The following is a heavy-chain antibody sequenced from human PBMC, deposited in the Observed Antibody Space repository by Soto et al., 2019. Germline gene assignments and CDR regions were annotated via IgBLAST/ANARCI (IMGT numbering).Heavy chain of an antibody. V-gene: IGHV3-23*01. J-gene: IGHJ4*02. CDR2: ISGSGGNT. CDR3: AKGYGSGLYWFEY. D-gene: IGHD6-19*01. CDR1: GFTFSSYA. Sequence: EVQLLESGGGLVQPGGSLRLSCAASGFTFSSYAMNWVRQAPGKGLEWVSAISGSGGNTYYADSVKGRFTISRDNSKNPLYLHMTSLRAEDTAVYYCAKGYGSGLYWFEYWGQGTLVTVSS.